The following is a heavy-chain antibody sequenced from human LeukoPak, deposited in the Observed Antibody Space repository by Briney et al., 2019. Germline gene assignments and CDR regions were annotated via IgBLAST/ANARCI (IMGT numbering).Heavy chain of an antibody. V-gene: IGHV3-23*01. D-gene: IGHD5-18*01. J-gene: IGHJ3*01. CDR1: GFTFSTYA. CDR2: ITGSGDST. CDR3: AKGAGYSYGSP. Sequence: GGSLRLSCAASGFTFSTYALSWVRQAPGTGLEWISSITGSGDSTYYADSVKGRFTISRDNSKNTLYLQLNSLRVEDTAVYYCAKGAGYSYGSPWGQGTLVTVSS.